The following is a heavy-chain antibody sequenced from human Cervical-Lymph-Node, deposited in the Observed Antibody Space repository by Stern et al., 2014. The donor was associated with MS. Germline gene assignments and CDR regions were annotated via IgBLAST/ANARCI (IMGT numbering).Heavy chain of an antibody. CDR1: GYTFTYYA. Sequence: QVQLLQPGAEVKKPGASVNVSCKASGYTFTYYAISWIRQAPGKGLEWVGWISHYNGNTNFGQMLQGRVAITTDTSTSTAYMELRSLRSDDTAVYYCARDDDYTRRAIDYWGQGTLVTVSS. CDR2: ISHYNGNT. CDR3: ARDDDYTRRAIDY. D-gene: IGHD4-11*01. J-gene: IGHJ4*02. V-gene: IGHV1-18*01.